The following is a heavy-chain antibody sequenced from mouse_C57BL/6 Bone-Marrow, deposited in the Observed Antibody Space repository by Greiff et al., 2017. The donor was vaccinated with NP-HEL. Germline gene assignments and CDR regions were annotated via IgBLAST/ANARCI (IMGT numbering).Heavy chain of an antibody. Sequence: EVQVVESGPELVKPGASVKISCKASGYSFTGYYMNWVKQSPEKSLEWIGEINPSTGGTTYNQKFKAKATLTVDKSSSTAYMQLKSLTSEDSAVYYCARRHWLYWYFDVWGTGTTVTVSS. V-gene: IGHV1-42*01. CDR1: GYSFTGYY. CDR3: ARRHWLYWYFDV. D-gene: IGHD2-2*01. CDR2: INPSTGGT. J-gene: IGHJ1*03.